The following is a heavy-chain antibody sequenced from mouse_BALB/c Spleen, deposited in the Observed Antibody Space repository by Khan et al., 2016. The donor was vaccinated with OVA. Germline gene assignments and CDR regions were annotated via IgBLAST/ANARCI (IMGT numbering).Heavy chain of an antibody. Sequence: QVQLQQPGAELARPGASVKMSCKASGYTFTSYTIHWVKQRPGQGLEWIGYINPSSGYSNYNQKFRDKATLTADKSSSTASTQLSNLPPEEPPVYFCARVEPYTGIYGAWFAYVGQGTLVTVSA. V-gene: IGHV1-4*01. CDR1: GYTFTSYT. CDR2: INPSSGYS. J-gene: IGHJ3*01. CDR3: ARVEPYTGIYGAWFAY. D-gene: IGHD1-1*01.